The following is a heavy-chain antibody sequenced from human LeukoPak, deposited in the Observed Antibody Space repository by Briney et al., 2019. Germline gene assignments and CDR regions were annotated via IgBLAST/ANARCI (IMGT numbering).Heavy chain of an antibody. CDR3: AKVPRDSDCY. V-gene: IGHV3-7*01. D-gene: IGHD2-21*02. CDR1: GGTFSAYW. Sequence: GGSLRLSCAVSGGTFSAYWMAWGRQSPGKGLEWVAEINEDGSVKYYVDSMKGRFTISRDNAKNSLYLQMNSLGAEDTAVYYCAKVPRDSDCYWGQGTLVTVSS. J-gene: IGHJ4*02. CDR2: INEDGSVK.